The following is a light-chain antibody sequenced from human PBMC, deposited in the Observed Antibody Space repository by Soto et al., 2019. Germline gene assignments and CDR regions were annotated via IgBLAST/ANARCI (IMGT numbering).Light chain of an antibody. Sequence: DIQMTQSPSSLSASVGDRVTITCRASQNIDTYISWFQQRPAKAPKLLIFDASTLQSGVPSRFSGSGSGTTFTLTISSLQPEDFATYYCQQSYSTPFTFGPGTKVDIK. J-gene: IGKJ3*01. CDR3: QQSYSTPFT. CDR2: DAS. V-gene: IGKV1-39*01. CDR1: QNIDTY.